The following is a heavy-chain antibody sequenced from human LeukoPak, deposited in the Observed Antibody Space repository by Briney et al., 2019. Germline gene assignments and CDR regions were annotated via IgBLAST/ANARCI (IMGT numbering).Heavy chain of an antibody. Sequence: GGSLRLSCAASGFTFSDYYMSWIRQAPGQGLEWVSYISSRGGTIYYADSVKGRFTISRDNAKNSLYLQMNSLRAEDTAVYYCATPQVLRYFDWLSHRNFDYWGQGTLVTVSS. CDR2: ISSRGGTI. CDR3: ATPQVLRYFDWLSHRNFDY. J-gene: IGHJ4*02. D-gene: IGHD3-9*01. V-gene: IGHV3-11*01. CDR1: GFTFSDYY.